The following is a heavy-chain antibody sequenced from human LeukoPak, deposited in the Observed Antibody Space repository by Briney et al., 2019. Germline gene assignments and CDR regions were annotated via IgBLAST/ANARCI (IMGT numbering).Heavy chain of an antibody. V-gene: IGHV3-7*01. CDR1: GFTFSIYW. J-gene: IGHJ3*01. CDR2: VKEDGTEK. CDR3: ASVGGWNGGWYAFDL. D-gene: IGHD1-1*01. Sequence: PGGSLRLSCAASGFTFSIYWMTWVRQAPGKGLEWVSNVKEDGTEKYYVDSVKGRFTISRDNAKNSLYLQMNSLRAEDTAVYYCASVGGWNGGWYAFDLWGQGTMVTVSS.